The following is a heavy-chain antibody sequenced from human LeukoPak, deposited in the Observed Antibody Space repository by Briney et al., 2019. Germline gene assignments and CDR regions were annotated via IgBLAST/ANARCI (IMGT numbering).Heavy chain of an antibody. J-gene: IGHJ4*02. CDR1: GFTFDDYG. CDR2: INWNGGST. CDR3: ARDLYGDYPFDY. Sequence: GGSLRLSCAASGFTFDDYGMSWVRQAPGKGLEWVSGINWNGGSTGYADSVKGRFTISRDNAKNSLYLQMNSLRAEDTAVYYCARDLYGDYPFDYWGQGTLVTVSS. V-gene: IGHV3-20*04. D-gene: IGHD4-17*01.